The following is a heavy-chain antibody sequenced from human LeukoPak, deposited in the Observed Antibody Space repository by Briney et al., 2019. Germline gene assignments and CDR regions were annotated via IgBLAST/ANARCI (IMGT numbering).Heavy chain of an antibody. D-gene: IGHD3-10*01. CDR1: GGSISSSNW. Sequence: SGTLSLTCAVSGGSISSSNWWSWVRQPPGKGLEWIGEIYHSGSTNYNPSLKSRVTISVDKSKNQFSLKLSSVTAADTAVYYCARHKMVRGIGYYYYMDVWGKGTTVTISS. J-gene: IGHJ6*03. V-gene: IGHV4-4*02. CDR2: IYHSGST. CDR3: ARHKMVRGIGYYYYMDV.